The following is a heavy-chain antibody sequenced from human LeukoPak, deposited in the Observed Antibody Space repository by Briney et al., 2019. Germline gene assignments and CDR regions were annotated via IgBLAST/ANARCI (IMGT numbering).Heavy chain of an antibody. CDR1: GFIFSNYA. Sequence: GGSLRLSCAASGFIFSNYAMTWVRQAPGKGLEWVSILGGLSESVYYPDSVKGRFTVSRDNSKDTLYLEIYSLRGEDTATYYCARRWLGDPYGMDVWGQGTTVTVSS. V-gene: IGHV3-23*01. CDR3: ARRWLGDPYGMDV. D-gene: IGHD3-10*01. J-gene: IGHJ6*02. CDR2: LGGLSESV.